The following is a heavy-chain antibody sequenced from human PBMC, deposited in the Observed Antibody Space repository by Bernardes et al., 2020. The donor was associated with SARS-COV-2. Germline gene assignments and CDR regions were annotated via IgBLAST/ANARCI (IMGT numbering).Heavy chain of an antibody. CDR1: GGSFSGYY. Sequence: SETLSLTCAVYGGSFSGYYWSWIRQPPGKGLEWIGEINHSGSTNYNPSLKSRVTISVDTSKNQFSLKLSSVTAADTAVYYCARGRGTSQNNWFDPWGQGTLVTGSA. CDR2: INHSGST. V-gene: IGHV4-34*01. D-gene: IGHD1-1*01. J-gene: IGHJ5*02. CDR3: ARGRGTSQNNWFDP.